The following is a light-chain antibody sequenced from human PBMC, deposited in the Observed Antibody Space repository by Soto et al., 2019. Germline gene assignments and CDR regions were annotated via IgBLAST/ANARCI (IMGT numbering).Light chain of an antibody. J-gene: IGKJ1*01. CDR2: ATS. Sequence: DIQMTQSPSSLSASVGDRVIITCRASEDIKSDLGWYQQKAGEAPRRLISATSSLQSGVPSRFSGSGSGTEFTLTISSLQPEDLATYHCLQHHAYPRTFGQGTKVEIK. CDR1: EDIKSD. V-gene: IGKV1-17*01. CDR3: LQHHAYPRT.